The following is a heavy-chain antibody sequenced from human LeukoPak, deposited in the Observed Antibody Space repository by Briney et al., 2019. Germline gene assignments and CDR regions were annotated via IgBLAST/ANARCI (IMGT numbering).Heavy chain of an antibody. CDR3: PKTGSFRILTGWDSYYYYYMDV. J-gene: IGHJ6*03. D-gene: IGHD3-9*01. V-gene: IGHV3-30*02. CDR1: GFTFSSYG. Sequence: GGSLRLSCAASGFTFSSYGMHWVRQAPGKGLEWVAFIRYDGSNKYYADSVKGRFTISRDNSKNTLYLQMNSLRAEDTAVYYCPKTGSFRILTGWDSYYYYYMDVWGKGTTVTISS. CDR2: IRYDGSNK.